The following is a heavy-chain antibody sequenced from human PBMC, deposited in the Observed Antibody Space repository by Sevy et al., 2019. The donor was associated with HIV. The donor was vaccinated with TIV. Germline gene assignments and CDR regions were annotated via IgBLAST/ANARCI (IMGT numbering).Heavy chain of an antibody. CDR3: ARGREVDVRGRSAGTYYLDV. D-gene: IGHD3-10*02. CDR2: ISYDGSNK. J-gene: IGHJ6*03. CDR1: GFTFSSYA. V-gene: IGHV3-30-3*01. Sequence: GGSLRLSCAASGFTFSSYAMHWVRQAPGKGLEWVAVISYDGSNKYYADSVKGRFTISRDNSKNTLYLQMNSLRAEDTAVYYCARGREVDVRGRSAGTYYLDVWGQGTPVTVSS.